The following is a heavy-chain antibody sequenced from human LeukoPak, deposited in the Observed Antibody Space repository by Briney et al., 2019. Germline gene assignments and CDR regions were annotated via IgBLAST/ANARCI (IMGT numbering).Heavy chain of an antibody. Sequence: GESLKISCKGSGYSFTNYWIGWVRQMPGKGLECMGIIYPGDSDTRYSPSFQGQVTISADKSISTAYLQWSSLKASDTAMYYCARRSLHTNSFWFDPWGQATLVTVSS. V-gene: IGHV5-51*01. CDR1: GYSFTNYW. D-gene: IGHD6-6*01. J-gene: IGHJ5*02. CDR3: ARRSLHTNSFWFDP. CDR2: IYPGDSDT.